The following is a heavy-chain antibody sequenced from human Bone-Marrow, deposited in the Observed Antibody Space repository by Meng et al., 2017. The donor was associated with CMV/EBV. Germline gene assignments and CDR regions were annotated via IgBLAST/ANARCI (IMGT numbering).Heavy chain of an antibody. D-gene: IGHD1-26*01. CDR3: ARDGWYSGSYSIDY. CDR2: IWHDGNTK. V-gene: IGHV3-33*01. Sequence: ASGFIFRNYAMRWVRQAPGKGLEWVAVIWHDGNTKYYPDSVKGRFSISRDNSKNTLYLQMNSLRVEDMAVYYCARDGWYSGSYSIDYWGQGTLVTVSS. CDR1: GFIFRNYA. J-gene: IGHJ4*02.